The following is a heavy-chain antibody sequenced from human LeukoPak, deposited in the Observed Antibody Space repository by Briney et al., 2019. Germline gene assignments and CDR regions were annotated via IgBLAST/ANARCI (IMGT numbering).Heavy chain of an antibody. J-gene: IGHJ3*02. CDR1: GYSFTSYW. Sequence: GESLKISCKGSGYSFTSYWIGWVRRMAGKGLEWMGIIYPGDSDTRYSPSFQGQVTFSVDKSISTAYLQWSSLKASDTAMYYCARPTGAAAGTADAFDIWGQGTMVTVSS. D-gene: IGHD6-13*01. CDR2: IYPGDSDT. V-gene: IGHV5-51*01. CDR3: ARPTGAAAGTADAFDI.